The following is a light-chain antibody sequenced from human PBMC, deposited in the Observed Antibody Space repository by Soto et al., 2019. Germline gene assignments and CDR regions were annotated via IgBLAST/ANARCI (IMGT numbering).Light chain of an antibody. CDR2: DVS. J-gene: IGLJ1*01. V-gene: IGLV2-14*01. CDR1: SSDAGAYNY. Sequence: QSALTQPASVSGSPGQSITISCTGTSSDAGAYNYVSWFQQYPGKAPKLMIYDVSNRPSGVSNRVSGSKSGNTAALTISGLQAEDEADYYCCSYTSSSNYVFGTGTKLTVL. CDR3: CSYTSSSNYV.